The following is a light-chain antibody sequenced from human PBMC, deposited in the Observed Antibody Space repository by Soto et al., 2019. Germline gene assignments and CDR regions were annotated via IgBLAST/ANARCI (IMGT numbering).Light chain of an antibody. V-gene: IGLV2-11*01. J-gene: IGLJ1*01. CDR2: DVS. CDR3: CSYVGSDSSFV. Sequence: QSALTQPRSLSGSPGQSVTISCTGTSNDVGSYNFVSWYQQHPGKVPKLIIYDVSLRPSGVPDRFSASKSGITASLTISGLQAEDEADYYCCSYVGSDSSFVFGSGTKVTVL. CDR1: SNDVGSYNF.